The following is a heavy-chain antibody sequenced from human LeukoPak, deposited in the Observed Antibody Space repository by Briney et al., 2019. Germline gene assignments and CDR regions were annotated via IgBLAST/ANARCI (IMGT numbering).Heavy chain of an antibody. CDR3: ARESPVAATGRSWFDP. D-gene: IGHD6-13*01. CDR2: ITGSNGYT. V-gene: IGHV3-23*01. J-gene: IGHJ5*02. CDR1: GFTFSSYA. Sequence: GGSLRLSCAAPGFTFSSYAMAWVRQAPGKGLGWVSTITGSNGYTYYADSVKGRFTISRDNSKNTLYLQMNSLRAEDTAIYYCARESPVAATGRSWFDPWGQGTLVTVSS.